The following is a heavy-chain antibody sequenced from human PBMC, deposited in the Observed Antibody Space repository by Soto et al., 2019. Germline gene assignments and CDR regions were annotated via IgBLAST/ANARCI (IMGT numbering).Heavy chain of an antibody. CDR3: ANALRTRDYFEY. Sequence: EVQLLESGGGLVQPGGSLRLSCAASGFTFSSYAMTWVRQAPGKGLEWVSAISSGGGGSYYADSMKGRFTISRDNSKNTLYLLMSSLRAEDTAVYYCANALRTRDYFEYWGQGTLVTVSS. V-gene: IGHV3-23*01. D-gene: IGHD3-10*01. J-gene: IGHJ4*02. CDR2: ISSGGGGS. CDR1: GFTFSSYA.